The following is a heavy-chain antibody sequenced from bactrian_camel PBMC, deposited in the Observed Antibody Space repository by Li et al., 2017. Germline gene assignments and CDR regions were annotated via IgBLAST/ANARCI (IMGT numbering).Heavy chain of an antibody. CDR3: AAAGVGEPAPLHYGGVCQALDSEYDF. Sequence: HVQLVESGGGSLQAEGSLRLSFSASGASISEYCMGWFRQAAGKEREGIAAIFTGAGGLSPYYADSVQGRFSSSRDNAKNTVYLQMNSLEPEDTAMYSCAAAGVGEPAPLHYGGVCQALDSEYDFWGQGTQVTVS. V-gene: IGHV3S1*01. J-gene: IGHJ4*01. CDR1: GASISEYC. D-gene: IGHD5*01. CDR2: IFTGAGGLSP.